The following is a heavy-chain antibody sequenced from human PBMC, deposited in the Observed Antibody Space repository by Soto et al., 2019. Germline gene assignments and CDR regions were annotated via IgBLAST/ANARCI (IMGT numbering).Heavy chain of an antibody. CDR1: GGTFSSHS. CDR3: ATGSFTSTGGRIGYHYNAMDV. Sequence: ASVKVSCKSSGGTFSSHSINWVRQAPGQGLEWMGGIIPIFGPANFAKKFQGRVTITADESTTTAYMERSSLTSEYTAVYYCATGSFTSTGGRIGYHYNAMDVWGQGTTVTVSS. V-gene: IGHV1-69*13. D-gene: IGHD1-1*01. CDR2: IIPIFGPA. J-gene: IGHJ6*02.